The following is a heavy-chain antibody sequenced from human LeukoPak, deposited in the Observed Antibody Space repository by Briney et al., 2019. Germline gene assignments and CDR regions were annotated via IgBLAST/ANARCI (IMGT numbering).Heavy chain of an antibody. CDR1: GGSISSGSYY. D-gene: IGHD3-9*01. J-gene: IGHJ4*02. CDR2: IYYSGST. Sequence: SETLSLTCSVSGGSISSGSYYWGWIRQPPGKGLEWIATIYYSGSTYYNPSLRSRVTISSDTSKNQFSLTLSSVIAADTAVYYCARGAGLRYRDYWGQGILVTVSS. V-gene: IGHV4-39*07. CDR3: ARGAGLRYRDY.